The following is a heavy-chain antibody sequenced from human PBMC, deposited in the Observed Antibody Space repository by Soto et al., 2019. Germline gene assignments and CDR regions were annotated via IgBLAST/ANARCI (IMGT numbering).Heavy chain of an antibody. Sequence: QVQLQESGPGLVKPSGTLSLTCAVSGVSISSHDWWTWVRQPPGKGLEWIGESHQSGNTHYNSSLESRVTIPLDKSKNQLSLQLTSVTVADTAVYYCATRDTGRVYWGQGTLVPVSS. CDR1: GVSISSHDW. CDR2: SHQSGNT. CDR3: ATRDTGRVY. V-gene: IGHV4-4*02. J-gene: IGHJ4*02. D-gene: IGHD5-18*01.